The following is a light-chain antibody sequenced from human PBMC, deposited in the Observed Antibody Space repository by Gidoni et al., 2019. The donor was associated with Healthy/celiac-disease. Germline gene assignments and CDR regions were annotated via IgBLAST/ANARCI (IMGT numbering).Light chain of an antibody. CDR2: GAS. V-gene: IGKV3-20*01. CDR1: QSVSSSY. CDR3: QQYGRLTPYT. J-gene: IGKJ2*01. Sequence: ETALSVSSDTLSLSPGERSRLSCRASQSVSSSYLAWYQQKPGQAPRLLIYGASNRATVIRDRFRGSGSGTDLRLTISRLEPEDYAVYYCQQYGRLTPYTFGQGTKLEIK.